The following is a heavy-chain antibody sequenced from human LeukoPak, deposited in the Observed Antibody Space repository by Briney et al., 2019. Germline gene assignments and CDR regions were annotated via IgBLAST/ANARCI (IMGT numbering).Heavy chain of an antibody. V-gene: IGHV3-66*01. Sequence: QPGGSLRLSCAASGFTFSSCAMSWVRQAPGKGLEWVSLIYSGGSTYYADSVKGRFTISRDNSKNTLYLQMNSLRAEDTAVYYCARVAVGLNSGYDYYMDVWGKGTTVTVSS. D-gene: IGHD1-26*01. J-gene: IGHJ6*03. CDR1: GFTFSSCA. CDR2: IYSGGST. CDR3: ARVAVGLNSGYDYYMDV.